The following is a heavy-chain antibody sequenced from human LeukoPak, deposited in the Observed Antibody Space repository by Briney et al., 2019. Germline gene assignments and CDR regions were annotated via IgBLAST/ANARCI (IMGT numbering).Heavy chain of an antibody. V-gene: IGHV3-48*02. Sequence: PGGSLRLSCAASGFTFNFYSMNWVRQAPGKGLEWVSYISSSSSTIYYADSVKGRFTISRDNAKKSLYLQMHSLRDEDTAVYYCARDSSITGTTSGSGYGNYWGQGTQVTVSS. D-gene: IGHD1-14*01. CDR3: ARDSSITGTTSGSGYGNY. J-gene: IGHJ4*02. CDR1: GFTFNFYS. CDR2: ISSSSSTI.